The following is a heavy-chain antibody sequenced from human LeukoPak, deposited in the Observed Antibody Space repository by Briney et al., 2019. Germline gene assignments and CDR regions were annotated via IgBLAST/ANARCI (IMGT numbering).Heavy chain of an antibody. V-gene: IGHV4-59*01. J-gene: IGHJ4*02. CDR1: GGSISSYY. D-gene: IGHD3-22*01. CDR3: ARSRSRYDSSGYRVYYFDY. Sequence: SETLSLTCTVSGGSISSYYWSWIRQPPGKGLEWIGYIYYSGSTNYNPSLKSRVTISADTSKNQFSLKLSSVTAADTAVYYCARSRSRYDSSGYRVYYFDYWGQGTLVTVSS. CDR2: IYYSGST.